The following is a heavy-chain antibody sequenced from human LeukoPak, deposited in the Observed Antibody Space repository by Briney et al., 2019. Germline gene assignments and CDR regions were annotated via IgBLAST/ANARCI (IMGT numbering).Heavy chain of an antibody. D-gene: IGHD5/OR15-5a*01. CDR1: GGTFSSYA. V-gene: IGHV1-69*01. CDR2: IIPIFGTA. J-gene: IGHJ5*02. Sequence: GASVKVSCKPSGGTFSSYAISWVRQAPGQGLEWMGGIIPIFGTANYAQKFQGRVTITADESTSTAYMELSSLRSEDTAVYYCARARLVLYNWFDHWGQGTLVTVSS. CDR3: ARARLVLYNWFDH.